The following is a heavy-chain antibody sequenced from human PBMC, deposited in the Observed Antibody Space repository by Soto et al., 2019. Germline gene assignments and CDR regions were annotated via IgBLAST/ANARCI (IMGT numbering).Heavy chain of an antibody. V-gene: IGHV1-69*02. CDR3: ARVVAGTTKYFDY. CDR2: IIPILGIA. Sequence: QVQLVQSGAEVKKPGSSVKVSCKASGGTFSSYTISWVRQAPGQGLEWMGRIIPILGIANYAQKFQGRVTITAGKSTSTAYMELSSLRSEDTAVYYCARVVAGTTKYFDYWGQGTLVTVSS. J-gene: IGHJ4*02. D-gene: IGHD1-7*01. CDR1: GGTFSSYT.